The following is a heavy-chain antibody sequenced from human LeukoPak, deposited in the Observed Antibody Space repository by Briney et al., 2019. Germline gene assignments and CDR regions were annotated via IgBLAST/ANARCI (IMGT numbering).Heavy chain of an antibody. Sequence: ASVKVSCKASGYTFTSYGISWVRQAPGQGLEWMGWISAYNGNTNYAQKLQGRVTMTTDTSTSTAYMELRSLRSDDTAVYYCARDRMALYYDSLNDAFDIWGQGTMVTVSS. CDR1: GYTFTSYG. J-gene: IGHJ3*02. D-gene: IGHD3-22*01. V-gene: IGHV1-18*01. CDR2: ISAYNGNT. CDR3: ARDRMALYYDSLNDAFDI.